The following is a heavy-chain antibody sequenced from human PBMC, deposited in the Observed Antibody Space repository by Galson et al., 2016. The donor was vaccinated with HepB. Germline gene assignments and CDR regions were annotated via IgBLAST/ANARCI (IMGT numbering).Heavy chain of an antibody. Sequence: SETLSLTCTVSSDPVTSGTYYWSWVRQSPGKGLDWIGYIHDSGNTNYNPSIKSRVTISRDTSKNQFFLELTSVTAADTAVYYCARDDGFYNGMSVWGQGTTVTVAS. CDR2: IHDSGNT. CDR1: SDPVTSGTYY. V-gene: IGHV4-61*01. D-gene: IGHD2-2*02. CDR3: ARDDGFYNGMSV. J-gene: IGHJ6*02.